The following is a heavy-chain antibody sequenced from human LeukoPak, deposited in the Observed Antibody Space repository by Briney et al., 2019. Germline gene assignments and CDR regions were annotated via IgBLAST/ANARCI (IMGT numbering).Heavy chain of an antibody. J-gene: IGHJ4*02. Sequence: GGSLRLSCAASGFTFSSYGMHWVRQAPGKGLEWVAVIWYDGSNKYYADSVKGRFTISRDNSKNTLYLQMNSLRAEDTAVYYFAKGVGIAAAGTLVYWGQGTLVTVSS. CDR3: AKGVGIAAAGTLVY. D-gene: IGHD6-13*01. V-gene: IGHV3-33*06. CDR2: IWYDGSNK. CDR1: GFTFSSYG.